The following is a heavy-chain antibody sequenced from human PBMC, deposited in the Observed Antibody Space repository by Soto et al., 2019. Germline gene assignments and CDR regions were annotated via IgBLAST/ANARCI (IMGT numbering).Heavy chain of an antibody. CDR1: GFTFSSYA. D-gene: IGHD6-13*01. Sequence: EVQLLESGGGLVQPGGSLRLSCAASGFTFSSYAMSWVRQAPGKGLEWVSAIRGSGGSTYYADSVKARFTISRDNSKNTLYLQMNSLRAEDTGVYYCAKDFQGSWYPSGNFDYWGQGTLVTVSS. CDR3: AKDFQGSWYPSGNFDY. J-gene: IGHJ4*02. V-gene: IGHV3-23*01. CDR2: IRGSGGST.